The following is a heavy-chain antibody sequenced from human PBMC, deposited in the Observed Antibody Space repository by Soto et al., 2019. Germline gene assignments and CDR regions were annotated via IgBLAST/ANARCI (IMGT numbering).Heavy chain of an antibody. V-gene: IGHV4-4*02. J-gene: IGHJ4*02. CDR3: ARSPRSIAAGGIDY. D-gene: IGHD6-13*01. CDR1: GGSISSSNL. Sequence: QVQLQESGPGLVKPSGTLSLTCAVSGGSISSSNLWTWVRQPPGKGLEWIGEIYHGGSTNYNPSLKSRVTISVDKSKNQFSLRLSSVTAADTAVYYCARSPRSIAAGGIDYWGQGILVIVSS. CDR2: IYHGGST.